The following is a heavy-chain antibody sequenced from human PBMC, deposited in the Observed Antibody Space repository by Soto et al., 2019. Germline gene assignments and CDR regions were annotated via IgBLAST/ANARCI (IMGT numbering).Heavy chain of an antibody. CDR3: ASHYGDNGWFDP. CDR2: ITSSSSSI. V-gene: IGHV3-21*06. J-gene: IGHJ5*02. D-gene: IGHD4-17*01. CDR1: GFTFSAYN. Sequence: LRLSCAASGFTFSAYNMNWVRQPPGKGLEWVSSITSSSSSIYYADSLKGRFTISRDNAKNSLYLQMNSLRAEDTAVYYCASHYGDNGWFDPWGQGTLVTVSS.